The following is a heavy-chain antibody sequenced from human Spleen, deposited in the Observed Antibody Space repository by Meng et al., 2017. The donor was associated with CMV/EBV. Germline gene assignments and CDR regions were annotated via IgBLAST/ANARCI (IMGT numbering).Heavy chain of an antibody. Sequence: ASVKVSCKASGGTFSSYAISWVRQAPGQGLEWMGWINPSGGSTSYAQKFQGRVTMTRDTSTSTVYMELSSLRSEDTAVYYCARATLPPGWFYFDYWGQGTLVTVSS. J-gene: IGHJ4*02. CDR3: ARATLPPGWFYFDY. V-gene: IGHV1-46*01. CDR2: INPSGGST. D-gene: IGHD2-15*01. CDR1: GGTFSSYA.